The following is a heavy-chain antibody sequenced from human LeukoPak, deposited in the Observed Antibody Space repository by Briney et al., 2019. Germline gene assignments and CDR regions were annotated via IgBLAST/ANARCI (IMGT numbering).Heavy chain of an antibody. CDR2: INPSAGAT. D-gene: IGHD4-23*01. J-gene: IGHJ5*02. V-gene: IGHV1-46*01. CDR3: AKDRHYGGNSEFDP. Sequence: ASVKVSCKASGYTFTSYYMHWVRQAPGQGLEWVGIINPSAGATSYAPKFQGRVTMTRDTSTSTVYMDLSSLRSEDTAVYYCAKDRHYGGNSEFDPWGQGTLVTVSS. CDR1: GYTFTSYY.